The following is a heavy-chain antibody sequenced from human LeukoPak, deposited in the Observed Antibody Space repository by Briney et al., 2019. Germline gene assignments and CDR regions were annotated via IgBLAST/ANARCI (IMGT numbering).Heavy chain of an antibody. CDR3: ATGIAAAATFTDY. J-gene: IGHJ4*02. D-gene: IGHD6-13*01. CDR2: ISSSGSNI. CDR1: GFTFSDYY. Sequence: GGSLRLSCAASGFTFSDYYMSWIRQAPGKGLEGVSYISSSGSNIYYADSVKGRFTISGDNAKNSLYLQMNSLRAEDTAVYYCATGIAAAATFTDYWGQGTLVTVSS. V-gene: IGHV3-11*01.